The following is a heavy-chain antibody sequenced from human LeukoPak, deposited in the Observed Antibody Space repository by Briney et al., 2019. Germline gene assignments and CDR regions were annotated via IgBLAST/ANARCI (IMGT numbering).Heavy chain of an antibody. CDR1: GFTFSSYA. J-gene: IGHJ4*02. V-gene: IGHV3-23*01. CDR2: ITASDGRT. Sequence: GGSLRLSCATSGFTFSSYAMSWVRQAPGKGLEWVSTITASDGRTFYANSVKGRFTISRDNFKNTLYLQMNSLRAEDTAVYYCAKGGRDVDYWGQGTPVTVSS. CDR3: AKGGRDVDY.